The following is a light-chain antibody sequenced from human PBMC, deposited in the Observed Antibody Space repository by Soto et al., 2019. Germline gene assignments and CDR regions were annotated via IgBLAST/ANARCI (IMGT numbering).Light chain of an antibody. J-gene: IGKJ1*01. V-gene: IGKV1-39*01. CDR2: SAS. CDR3: MQALQAPLT. Sequence: DLQMTQSPSSLSASVGARATITCRASRSINTYVNWYQQRPGKAPELLIYSASSLHTGVPSRFSGSGAGTDFTLNISRVEAEDVGLYYCMQALQAPLTFGQGTKVDIK. CDR1: RSINTY.